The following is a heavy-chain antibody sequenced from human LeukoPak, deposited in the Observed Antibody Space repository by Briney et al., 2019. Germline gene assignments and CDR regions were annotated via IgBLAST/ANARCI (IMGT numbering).Heavy chain of an antibody. CDR3: ARDLTIFGVVRSFDY. V-gene: IGHV3-21*01. D-gene: IGHD3-3*01. Sequence: GGSLRLSCAASGLTFSSYSMNWVRQAPGKGLEWVSSISSSSSYIYYADSVKGRFTISRDNAKNSLYLQMNSLRAEDTAVYYCARDLTIFGVVRSFDYWGQGTPVTVSS. J-gene: IGHJ4*02. CDR2: ISSSSSYI. CDR1: GLTFSSYS.